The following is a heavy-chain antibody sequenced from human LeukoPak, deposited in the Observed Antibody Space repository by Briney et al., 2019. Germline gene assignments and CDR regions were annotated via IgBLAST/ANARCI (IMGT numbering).Heavy chain of an antibody. CDR2: INHSGST. CDR1: GGSFSGYY. CDR3: ARGEAVEMATRLDY. V-gene: IGHV4-34*01. J-gene: IGHJ4*02. Sequence: SETLSLTCAVYGGSFSGYYWSWIRQPPGKGLEWIGEINHSGSTNYNPSLKSRVTISVDTSKNQFSLKLSSVTAADTAVYYCARGEAVEMATRLDYWGQGTLVTVSS. D-gene: IGHD5-24*01.